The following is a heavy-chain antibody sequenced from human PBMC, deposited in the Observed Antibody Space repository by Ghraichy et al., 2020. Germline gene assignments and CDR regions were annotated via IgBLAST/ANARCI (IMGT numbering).Heavy chain of an antibody. V-gene: IGHV4-59*01. Sequence: SETLSLTCTVSGGSISSYYWSWIRQPPGKGLEWIGYIYYSGSTNYNPSLKSRVTISVDTSKNQFSLKLSSVTAADTAVYYCARVMTTVVTLDAFDIWGQGTMVTVSS. D-gene: IGHD4-23*01. J-gene: IGHJ3*02. CDR2: IYYSGST. CDR1: GGSISSYY. CDR3: ARVMTTVVTLDAFDI.